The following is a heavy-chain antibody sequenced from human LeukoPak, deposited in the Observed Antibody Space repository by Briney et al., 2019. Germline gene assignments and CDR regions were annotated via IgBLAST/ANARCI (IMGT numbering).Heavy chain of an antibody. CDR2: IYYSGST. J-gene: IGHJ1*01. D-gene: IGHD6-19*01. CDR1: GGSISSYY. Sequence: KPSETLSLTCTVSGGSISSYYWSWIRQPPGKGLEWIGYIYYSGSTNYNPSLKSRVTISVDTSKNQFSLKLSSVTAADTAVYYCARFGVAGIQHWGQGTLVTVSS. V-gene: IGHV4-59*01. CDR3: ARFGVAGIQH.